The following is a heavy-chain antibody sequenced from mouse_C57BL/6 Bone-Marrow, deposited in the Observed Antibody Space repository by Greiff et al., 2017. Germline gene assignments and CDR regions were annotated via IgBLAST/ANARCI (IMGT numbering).Heavy chain of an antibody. V-gene: IGHV3-6*01. Sequence: EVKLLESGPGLVKPSQSLSLTCSVTGYSITSGYYWNWIRQFPGNKLEWMGYISYDGSNNYNPSLKNRISITRDTSKNQFFLKLNSVTTEDTATYYCARGIRRNWFAYWGQGTLVTVSA. D-gene: IGHD2-12*01. CDR2: ISYDGSN. CDR3: ARGIRRNWFAY. J-gene: IGHJ3*01. CDR1: GYSITSGYY.